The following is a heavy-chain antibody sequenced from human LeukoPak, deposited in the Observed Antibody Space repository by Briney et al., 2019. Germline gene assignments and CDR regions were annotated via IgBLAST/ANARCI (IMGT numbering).Heavy chain of an antibody. CDR2: IYTRGST. CDR3: ARGGTYGSGRNQHTTLDY. V-gene: IGHV4-4*07. CDR1: GGSISNDY. D-gene: IGHD3-10*01. J-gene: IGHJ4*02. Sequence: SETLSLTCTVSGGSISNDYWSWTRQAAGKELEWIGHIYTRGSTNYTPYIKSRVTISLDKSKKQFSLNLNSVTAADTAVYYCARGGTYGSGRNQHTTLDYWGQGTLVTVSS.